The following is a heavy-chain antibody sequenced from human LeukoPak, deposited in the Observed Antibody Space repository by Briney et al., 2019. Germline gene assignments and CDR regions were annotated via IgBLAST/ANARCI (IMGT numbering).Heavy chain of an antibody. CDR2: IYPGDSDT. CDR1: GYIYTSYW. J-gene: IGHJ5*02. CDR3: ARLGSRHGYNWGDL. D-gene: IGHD5-24*01. V-gene: IGHV5-51*01. Sequence: HGESLKISCNSSGYIYTSYWIGWVRQMPGKGLEWMGIIYPGDSDTRYSPSFQGQVTISADKSISTAYLQWSSLKASDTAMYCARLGSRHGYNWGDLWGQGTLVSVSS.